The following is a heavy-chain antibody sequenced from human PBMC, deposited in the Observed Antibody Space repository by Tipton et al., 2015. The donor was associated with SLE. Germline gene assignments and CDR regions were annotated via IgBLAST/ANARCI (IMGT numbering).Heavy chain of an antibody. CDR2: ISSSGSTI. Sequence: SLRLSCAGSGFIFSTYEMNWVRQAPGKGLEWVSHISSSGSTIYYADSLKGRFTISRDNGMNSVYLQMNSLRVEDTAIYYCARSAEHTGYYYYGMDVWGQGTTVTVSS. J-gene: IGHJ6*02. V-gene: IGHV3-48*03. D-gene: IGHD2-15*01. CDR1: GFIFSTYE. CDR3: ARSAEHTGYYYYGMDV.